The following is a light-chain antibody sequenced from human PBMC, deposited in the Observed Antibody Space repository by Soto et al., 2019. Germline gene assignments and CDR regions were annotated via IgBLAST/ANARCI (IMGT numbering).Light chain of an antibody. V-gene: IGKV3-15*01. CDR1: QSVSSSY. CDR3: QQYSNWPT. J-gene: IGKJ5*01. CDR2: GAS. Sequence: EIVLTRSPGTLSLSPGERATLSCRASQSVSSSYLGWYQQKPGQAPRLLISGASTRATGIAARFSGSGSGREFTLTISSLQSEDSALYYCQQYSNWPTFGQGTRLEIK.